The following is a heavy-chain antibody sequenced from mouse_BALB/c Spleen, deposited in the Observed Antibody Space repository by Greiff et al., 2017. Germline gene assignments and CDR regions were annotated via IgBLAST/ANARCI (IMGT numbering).Heavy chain of an antibody. CDR2: IYPGNGDT. J-gene: IGHJ4*01. Sequence: LQQPGAELVKPGASVKMSCKASGYTFTSYNMHWVKQTPGQGLEWIGAIYPGNGDTSYNQKFKGKATLTADKSSSTAYMQLSSLTSEDSAVYYCARSDLFFDAMDYWGQGTSVTVSS. D-gene: IGHD1-1*01. CDR3: ARSDLFFDAMDY. V-gene: IGHV1-12*01. CDR1: GYTFTSYN.